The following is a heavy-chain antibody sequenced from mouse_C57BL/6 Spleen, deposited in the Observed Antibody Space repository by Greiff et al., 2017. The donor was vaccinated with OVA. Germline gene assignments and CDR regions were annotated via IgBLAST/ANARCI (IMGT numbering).Heavy chain of an antibody. D-gene: IGHD2-1*01. CDR1: GFTFSSYG. CDR2: ISSGGSYT. Sequence: EVQGVESGGDLVKPGGSLKLSCAASGFTFSSYGMSWVRQTPDKRLEWVATISSGGSYTYYPDSVKGRFTISRDNAKNTLYLQMSSLKSEDTAMYYCARQHYGNYGGYFDVWGTGTTVTVSS. CDR3: ARQHYGNYGGYFDV. J-gene: IGHJ1*03. V-gene: IGHV5-6*01.